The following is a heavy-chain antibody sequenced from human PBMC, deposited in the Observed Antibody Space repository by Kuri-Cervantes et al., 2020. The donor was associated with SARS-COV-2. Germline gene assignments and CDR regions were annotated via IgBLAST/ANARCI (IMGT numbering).Heavy chain of an antibody. V-gene: IGHV1-69*10. CDR2: IMPALGIP. J-gene: IGHJ4*02. CDR1: GGTFSSYA. CDR3: ASDGVSRSLSLDF. D-gene: IGHD5/OR15-5a*01. Sequence: SVKVSCKASGGTFSSYAISWVRQAPGQGLEWMGGIMPALGIPNYAQKFRGRVTITAETSTTTAYLDLTGLKCEDTALYYCASDGVSRSLSLDFWGQGTLVTVSS.